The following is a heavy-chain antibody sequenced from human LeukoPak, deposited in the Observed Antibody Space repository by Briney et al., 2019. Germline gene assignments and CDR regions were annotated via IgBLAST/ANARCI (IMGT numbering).Heavy chain of an antibody. D-gene: IGHD5-18*01. V-gene: IGHV3-21*01. CDR2: ISSSNSYI. CDR1: GFTFSSYS. Sequence: PGGSLRLSCAASGFTFSSYSMNWVRQAPGKGLEWVSSISSSNSYIYYADSVKGRFTISRDNAKNSLYLQMNSLRAEDTAVYYCARDRGSYGYWIDYWGQGTLVTVSS. CDR3: ARDRGSYGYWIDY. J-gene: IGHJ4*02.